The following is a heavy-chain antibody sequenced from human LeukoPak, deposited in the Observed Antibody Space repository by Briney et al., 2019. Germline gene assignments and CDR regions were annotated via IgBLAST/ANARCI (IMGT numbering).Heavy chain of an antibody. CDR2: INTYSANT. CDR3: ARDQAAWNYYDSSGYYPNWFDP. CDR1: GYTFNNHD. V-gene: IGHV1-18*01. J-gene: IGHJ5*02. D-gene: IGHD3-22*01. Sequence: ASVKVSCKASGYTFNNHDINWVRQAPGRGLEWMGWINTYSANTNYAQEFQDRVIMTTDTSTSTAYMELRSLRSDDTAVYYCARDQAAWNYYDSSGYYPNWFDPWGQGTLVTVSS.